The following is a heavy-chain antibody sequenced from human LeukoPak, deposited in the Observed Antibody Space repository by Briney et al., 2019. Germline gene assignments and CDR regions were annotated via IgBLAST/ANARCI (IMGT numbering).Heavy chain of an antibody. CDR2: IYTSGST. J-gene: IGHJ5*02. V-gene: IGHV4-4*07. CDR1: GGSISSYY. Sequence: AETLSLTCTVAGGSISSYYWSWIRQPAGKGLEWIGHIYTSGSTNYNPSLKSRVTMSVDTSKNQFSLKLSSVTAADTAVYYCASHQIAPNWFDPWGQGTLVTVSS. D-gene: IGHD6-13*01. CDR3: ASHQIAPNWFDP.